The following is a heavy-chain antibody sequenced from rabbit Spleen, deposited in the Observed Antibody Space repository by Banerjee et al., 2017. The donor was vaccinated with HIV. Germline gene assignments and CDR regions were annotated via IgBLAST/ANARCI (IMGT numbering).Heavy chain of an antibody. CDR3: ARGDGYAAYGYSL. V-gene: IGHV1S40*01. D-gene: IGHD6-1*01. CDR1: RFDLSTYYY. J-gene: IGHJ4*01. Sequence: QSLEESGGDLVKPGASLTLTCTASRFDLSTYYYMCWVRQAPGKGLEWIVCIETGGSGRTYYADWAKGRFTISKASSTTVTLQMTSLTAADTATYFCARGDGYAAYGYSLWGPGTLVTVS. CDR2: IETGGSGRT.